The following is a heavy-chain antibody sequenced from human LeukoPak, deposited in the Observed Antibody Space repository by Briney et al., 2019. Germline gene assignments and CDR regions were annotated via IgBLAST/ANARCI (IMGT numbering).Heavy chain of an antibody. CDR2: ISGSVGST. D-gene: IGHD5-24*01. CDR1: GFSFSSYA. J-gene: IGHJ5*02. V-gene: IGHV3-23*01. Sequence: GGSLRLSCAASGFSFSSYAMSWVRQAPGKGLEWVSAISGSVGSTYYADSLKGRFTISRDNAKNSLYLQMNSLRAEDTAVYYCARDPGEVEMATPWGQGTLVTVSS. CDR3: ARDPGEVEMATP.